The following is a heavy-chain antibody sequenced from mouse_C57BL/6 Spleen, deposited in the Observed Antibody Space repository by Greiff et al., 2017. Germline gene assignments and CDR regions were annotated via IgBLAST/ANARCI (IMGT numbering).Heavy chain of an antibody. CDR2: IDPSDSST. CDR3: ARTTVVADWYFDV. CDR1: GYTFTSYW. Sequence: QVQLQQPGAELVKPGASVKLSCKASGYTFTSYWMQWVKQRPGQGLEWIGEIDPSDSSTNYNQKFKGKATLTVDTSSSTAYMQLSSLTSEDSAVYYCARTTVVADWYFDVWGTGTTVTVSS. J-gene: IGHJ1*03. D-gene: IGHD1-1*01. V-gene: IGHV1-50*01.